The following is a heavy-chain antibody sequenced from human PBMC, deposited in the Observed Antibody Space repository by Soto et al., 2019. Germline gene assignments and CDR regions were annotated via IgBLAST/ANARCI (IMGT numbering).Heavy chain of an antibody. CDR3: ARQGWDIVLVPAAILVWFDP. Sequence: PSETLSLTCTVSGGSISSSSYYWGWIRQPPGKGLEWIGSIYYSGSTYYNTSLKSRVTISVDTSKNQFYLKLSSVTAADTAVYYFARQGWDIVLVPAAILVWFDPWGQGTLVTVSS. J-gene: IGHJ5*02. V-gene: IGHV4-39*01. CDR2: IYYSGST. D-gene: IGHD2-2*02. CDR1: GGSISSSSYY.